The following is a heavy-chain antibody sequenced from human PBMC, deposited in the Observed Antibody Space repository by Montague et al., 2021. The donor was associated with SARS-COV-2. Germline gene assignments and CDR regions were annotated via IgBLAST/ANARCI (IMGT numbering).Heavy chain of an antibody. CDR2: ISYDGSNK. CDR1: GFTFSSYA. CDR3: ARGPYSSDQLFHYYYGMDV. D-gene: IGHD6-19*01. V-gene: IGHV3-30*04. Sequence: SLRLSCAASGFTFSSYAMHWVRQAPGKGLEWVAAISYDGSNKYXXXSXXXRFXISRDNAKNSLYLQMNSLRAEDTAVSYCARGPYSSDQLFHYYYGMDVWGQGTTVTVSS. J-gene: IGHJ6*02.